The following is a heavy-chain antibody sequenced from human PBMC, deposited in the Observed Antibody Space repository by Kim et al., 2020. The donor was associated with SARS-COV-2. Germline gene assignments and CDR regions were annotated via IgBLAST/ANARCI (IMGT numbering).Heavy chain of an antibody. CDR3: ARATRGYCSGGSCYSAHY. CDR1: GYTFTGYY. J-gene: IGHJ4*02. CDR2: INPNSGGT. Sequence: ASVKVSCKASGYTFTGYYMHWVRQAPGQGLEWMGWINPNSGGTNYAQKFRGRVTMTRDTSISTAYMELSRRRSDDTAVYYCARATRGYCSGGSCYSAHYWGQGTLVTVSS. V-gene: IGHV1-2*02. D-gene: IGHD2-15*01.